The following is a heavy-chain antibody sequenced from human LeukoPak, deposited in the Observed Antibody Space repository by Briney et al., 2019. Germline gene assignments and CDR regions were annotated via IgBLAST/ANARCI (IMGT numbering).Heavy chain of an antibody. CDR3: ARGKGARTMVRGVIPKIKPRIFDY. V-gene: IGHV4-38-2*02. Sequence: SETLSLTCTVSGYSISSGYYWGWIRQPPGKGLEWIGSIYHSGSTYYNPSLKSRVTISVDTSKNQFSLKLSSVTAADTAVYYCARGKGARTMVRGVIPKIKPRIFDYWGQGTLVTVSS. D-gene: IGHD3-10*01. CDR1: GYSISSGYY. J-gene: IGHJ4*02. CDR2: IYHSGST.